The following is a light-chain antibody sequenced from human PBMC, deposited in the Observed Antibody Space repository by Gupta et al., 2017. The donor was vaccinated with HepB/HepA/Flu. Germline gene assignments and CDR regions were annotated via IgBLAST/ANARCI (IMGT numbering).Light chain of an antibody. CDR1: QDISNY. CDR3: QQEDNLPWT. Sequence: DIQMTQSPSSLSASVGDRVTITCQASQDISNYLNWYQQKPGKAPKLLIYDASKGETGVPSRFSGSGSGTDFTFTISSRQPEDFATYYCQQEDNLPWTFGQGTKVEIK. CDR2: DAS. V-gene: IGKV1-33*01. J-gene: IGKJ1*01.